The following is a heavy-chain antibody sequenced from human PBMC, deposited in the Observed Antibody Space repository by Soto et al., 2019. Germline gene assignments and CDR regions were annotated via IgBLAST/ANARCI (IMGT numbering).Heavy chain of an antibody. CDR1: GYTFTSYG. D-gene: IGHD6-13*01. CDR2: ISAYNGNT. J-gene: IGHJ5*02. V-gene: IGHV1-18*04. Sequence: GSVKVSCKASGYTFTSYGISWVRQDPGQGLEWMGWISAYNGNTNYAQKLQGRVTMTTDTSTSTAYMELRSLRSDDTAVYYRERFLRGRSSWYGNWFEPWG. CDR3: ERFLRGRSSWYGNWFEP.